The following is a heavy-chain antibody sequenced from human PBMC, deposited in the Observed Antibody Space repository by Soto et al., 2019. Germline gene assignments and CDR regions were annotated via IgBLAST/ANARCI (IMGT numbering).Heavy chain of an antibody. CDR3: ARALGYTHAHLPIDY. J-gene: IGHJ4*02. CDR2: SNHRGST. D-gene: IGHD1-1*01. V-gene: IGHV4-34*01. CDR1: GGSFSGYY. Sequence: QVQLQQWGAGLLKPSETLSLSCAVYGGSFSGYYWSWIRQPPGKGLEWIGESNHRGSTNYNPSLKSRVTISVDTSKNQFSLKLSSVTAADTAVYYCARALGYTHAHLPIDYWGQGSLVTVSS.